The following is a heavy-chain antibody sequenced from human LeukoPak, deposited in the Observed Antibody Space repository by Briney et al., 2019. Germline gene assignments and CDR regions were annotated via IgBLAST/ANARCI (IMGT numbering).Heavy chain of an antibody. V-gene: IGHV1-69*13. D-gene: IGHD3-10*01. J-gene: IGHJ5*02. CDR2: IIPIFGTA. Sequence: AASVKVSCKASGYTFTSYDINWVRQAPGQGLEWMGGIIPIFGTANYAQKFQGRVTITADESTSTAYMELSSLRSEDTAVYYCAMSGFGESQSWGQGTLVTVSS. CDR1: GYTFTSYD. CDR3: AMSGFGESQS.